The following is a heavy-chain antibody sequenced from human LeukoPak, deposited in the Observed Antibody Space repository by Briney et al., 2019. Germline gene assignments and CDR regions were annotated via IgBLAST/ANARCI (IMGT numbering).Heavy chain of an antibody. V-gene: IGHV3-66*01. J-gene: IGHJ4*02. CDR1: GFTVSSNY. Sequence: PGXSLRLSCAASGFTVSSNYMSWVRQAPGKGLEWVSLIYSGGSTYYSDSVKGGFTISRDNSKNTLYLQMNSLRAEDTAVYYCARDKSEYRYAYWSDYWGQGTLVTVSS. CDR2: IYSGGST. CDR3: ARDKSEYRYAYWSDY. D-gene: IGHD5-18*01.